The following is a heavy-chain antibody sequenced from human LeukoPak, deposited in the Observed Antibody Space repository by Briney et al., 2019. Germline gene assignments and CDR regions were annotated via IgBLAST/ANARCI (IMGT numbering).Heavy chain of an antibody. D-gene: IGHD6-19*01. CDR3: ARSYPGYSSGWFSFDY. V-gene: IGHV4-59*01. Sequence: SETLSLTCTVSGGSISSYYWSWIRQPPGKGLEWIGYIYYSGSTNYNPSLKSRVTISVDTSKNQFSLKLSSVTAADTAVYYCARSYPGYSSGWFSFDYWGQGTLVTVSS. CDR1: GGSISSYY. CDR2: IYYSGST. J-gene: IGHJ4*02.